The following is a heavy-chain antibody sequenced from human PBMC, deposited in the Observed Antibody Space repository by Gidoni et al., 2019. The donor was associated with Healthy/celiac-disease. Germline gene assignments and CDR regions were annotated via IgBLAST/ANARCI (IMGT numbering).Heavy chain of an antibody. Sequence: EVQLLESGGGLVQPGGSLRLSCAASGFTFSSYAMSWVRQAPGKGLEWVSAISGSGGSTYYADSVTGRFTISRDNSKNTLYLQMNSLRAEDTAVYYCAKDSVPYSSSHDYWGQGTLVTVSS. D-gene: IGHD6-13*01. V-gene: IGHV3-23*01. J-gene: IGHJ4*02. CDR3: AKDSVPYSSSHDY. CDR2: ISGSGGST. CDR1: GFTFSSYA.